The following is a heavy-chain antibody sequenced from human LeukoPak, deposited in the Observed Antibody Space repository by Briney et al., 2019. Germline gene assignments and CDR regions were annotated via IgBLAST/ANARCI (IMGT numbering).Heavy chain of an antibody. D-gene: IGHD6-19*01. V-gene: IGHV3-74*01. CDR3: AREDVNIEVAASGPFDI. CDR2: IISDGSST. J-gene: IGHJ3*02. CDR1: GFTFSSYW. Sequence: GGSLRLSCAASGFTFSSYWMHWVRQAPGKGLVWVSRIISDGSSTTYADSVKGRFTISRDNAKNTLYLQMNSLRAEDTAVYYCAREDVNIEVAASGPFDIRGQGTMVTVSS.